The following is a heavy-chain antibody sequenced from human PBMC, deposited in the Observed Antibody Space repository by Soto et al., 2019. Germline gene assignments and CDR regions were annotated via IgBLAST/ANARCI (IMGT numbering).Heavy chain of an antibody. CDR3: AREERQTGPNAFDI. CDR1: GYTFTGYY. V-gene: IGHV1-2*04. CDR2: INPNSGGT. J-gene: IGHJ3*02. Sequence: ASVKVYCKASGYTFTGYYMHWVRQAPGQGLEWMGWINPNSGGTNYAQKFQGWVTMTRDTSISTAYMELSRLRSDDTAVYYCAREERQTGPNAFDIWVQGTMVTVSS. D-gene: IGHD7-27*01.